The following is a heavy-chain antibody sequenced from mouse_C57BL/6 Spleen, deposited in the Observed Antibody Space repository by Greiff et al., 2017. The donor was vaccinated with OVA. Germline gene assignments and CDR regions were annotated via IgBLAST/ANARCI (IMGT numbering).Heavy chain of an antibody. Sequence: VHLVESGAELVKPGASVKLSCKASGYTFTEYTIHWVKQRSGQGLEWIGWFYPGSGSIKYNEKFKDKATLTADKSSSTVYMELSRLTPEDSAVYFCARHEERSTGVGGMDYWGQGTSVTVSS. J-gene: IGHJ4*01. CDR1: GYTFTEYT. CDR3: ARHEERSTGVGGMDY. V-gene: IGHV1-62-2*01. D-gene: IGHD1-1*01. CDR2: FYPGSGSI.